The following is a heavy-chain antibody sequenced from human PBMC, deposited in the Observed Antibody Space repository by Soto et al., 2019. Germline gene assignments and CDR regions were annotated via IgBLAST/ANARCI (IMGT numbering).Heavy chain of an antibody. J-gene: IGHJ4*02. CDR2: IYYSGST. D-gene: IGHD4-17*01. V-gene: IGHV4-39*01. CDR3: ARFYGDYVFGYFDY. Sequence: ASETLSLTCTVSGGSISSSSYYWGWIRQPPGKGLEWIGSIYYSGSTYYNPSLKSRVTISVDTSKNQFSLKLSSVTAADTAVYYCARFYGDYVFGYFDYWGQGTLVTVSS. CDR1: GGSISSSSYY.